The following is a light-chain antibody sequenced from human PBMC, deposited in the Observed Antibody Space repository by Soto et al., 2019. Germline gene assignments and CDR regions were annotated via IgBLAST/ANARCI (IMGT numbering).Light chain of an antibody. J-gene: IGKJ1*01. Sequence: EIVMTQSPATLSVSPGERATLSCTASHYVYSNVAWFQQRPGQAPRLLIYRASTRATGTPARFSGSGSGTEFTLTITILQSEDFAHYYCQQYHTVWTFGQGTEVEIK. CDR3: QQYHTVWT. CDR1: HYVYSN. V-gene: IGKV3-15*01. CDR2: RAS.